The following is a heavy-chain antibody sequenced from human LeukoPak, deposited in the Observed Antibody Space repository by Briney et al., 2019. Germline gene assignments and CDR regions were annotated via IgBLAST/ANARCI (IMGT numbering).Heavy chain of an antibody. V-gene: IGHV1-18*01. D-gene: IGHD6-13*01. CDR1: GYTFTSYG. Sequence: ASVKVSCKASGYTFTSYGISWVRQAPGQGLEWMVWISAYNGNTNYAQKLQGRVTMTTDTSTSTAYMELSRLRSDDTAVYYCARDPGYSSSWYEENYFDYWGQGTLVTVSS. CDR3: ARDPGYSSSWYEENYFDY. CDR2: ISAYNGNT. J-gene: IGHJ4*02.